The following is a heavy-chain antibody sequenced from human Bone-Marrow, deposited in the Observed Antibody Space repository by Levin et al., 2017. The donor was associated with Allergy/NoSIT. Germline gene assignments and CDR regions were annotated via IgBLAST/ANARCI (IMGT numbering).Heavy chain of an antibody. CDR2: ITGGATTT. CDR3: AGTKVEGGDYLDYFEY. J-gene: IGHJ4*02. Sequence: GGSLRLSCVASGFIFRNNAMTWVRQAPGRGLEWVSSITGGATTTYYADSVKGRFTISSDNSKNTLCRQMTSLRAEDKAVYLCAGTKVEGGDYLDYFEYWGQGTLVTVAS. V-gene: IGHV3-23*01. D-gene: IGHD4-17*01. CDR1: GFIFRNNA.